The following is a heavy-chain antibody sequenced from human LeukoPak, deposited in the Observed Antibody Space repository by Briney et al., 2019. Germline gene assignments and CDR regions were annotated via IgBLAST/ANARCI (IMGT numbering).Heavy chain of an antibody. CDR2: IYYSGST. Sequence: SETLSLTCTVSGGSISSYYWSWIRQPPGKGLEWIGYIYYSGSTNYNPSLKSRVTISIDTSKNQFSLKLSSVTAADTAVYYCARDLHYGGVRKFDYWGQGTLVTVSS. V-gene: IGHV4-59*12. CDR1: GGSISSYY. D-gene: IGHD4-23*01. J-gene: IGHJ4*02. CDR3: ARDLHYGGVRKFDY.